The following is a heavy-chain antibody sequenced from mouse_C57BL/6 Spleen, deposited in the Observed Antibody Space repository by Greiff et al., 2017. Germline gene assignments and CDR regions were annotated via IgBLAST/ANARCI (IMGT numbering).Heavy chain of an antibody. CDR3: AREGLGAFGD. J-gene: IGHJ3*01. V-gene: IGHV1-26*01. D-gene: IGHD3-3*01. CDR1: GYTFTDYY. CDR2: INPNNGGT. Sequence: EVQLQQSGPELVKPGASVKLSCTASGYTFTDYYMNWVKQRPGKSLEWIGEINPNNGGTNYDQKFKGKATLTVDKSSNTAYLQLSSLTSEDSAVYYCAREGLGAFGDWGQGTLVTVSA.